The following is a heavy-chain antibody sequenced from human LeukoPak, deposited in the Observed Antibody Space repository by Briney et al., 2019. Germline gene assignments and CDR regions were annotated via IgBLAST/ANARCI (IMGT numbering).Heavy chain of an antibody. Sequence: PSETLSLTCTVSGGPISSYYWSWIRQPAGKGLEWFGRIYTSGSTNYNPSLKSRVHMSVDTSNNQFSLKLSSVTAADTAVYYCARNKRDFGLGFAPWGQGTLVTVSS. V-gene: IGHV4-4*07. CDR3: ARNKRDFGLGFAP. CDR1: GGPISSYY. CDR2: IYTSGST. D-gene: IGHD3-16*01. J-gene: IGHJ5*02.